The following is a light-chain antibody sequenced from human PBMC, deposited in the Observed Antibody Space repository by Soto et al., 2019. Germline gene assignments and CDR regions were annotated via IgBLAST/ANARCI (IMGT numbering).Light chain of an antibody. Sequence: QSVLTQPASVSGSPGQSITVSCTGTSNDVGAYNYVSWYQQHPGTAPKLMIYDVSNRPSGVSNRFSGSKSGNTASLTISGLQAEDEADYYRTSYTSSRTYVFGTGTKLTVL. CDR3: TSYTSSRTYV. J-gene: IGLJ1*01. CDR1: SNDVGAYNY. CDR2: DVS. V-gene: IGLV2-14*03.